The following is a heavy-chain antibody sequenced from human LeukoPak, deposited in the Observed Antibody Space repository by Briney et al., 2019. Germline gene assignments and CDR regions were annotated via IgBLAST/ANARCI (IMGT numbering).Heavy chain of an antibody. CDR2: IKQDGSRK. CDR1: GFTFSSYW. V-gene: IGHV3-7*01. CDR3: ARDGIDGYIDY. J-gene: IGHJ4*02. D-gene: IGHD5-24*01. Sequence: PGGSLRLSCAASGFTFSSYWMSWARQAPGNGLEWVANIKQDGSRKYYVDSVKGRFTTSRDNAKNSLYLQMNSLRVEDTAVYYCARDGIDGYIDYWGQGTLVTVSS.